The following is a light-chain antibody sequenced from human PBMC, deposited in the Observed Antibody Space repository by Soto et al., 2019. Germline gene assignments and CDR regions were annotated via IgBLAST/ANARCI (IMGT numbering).Light chain of an antibody. Sequence: EIVLTQSPATLSFSPGERSTLSCMASESINNSYLAWYQQKPGQAPRVLIYVASTRATGIPARFSGSGSGTDFTLSISRVEPEDFAVYYCQQRFNWQVTFGQGTRLEIK. CDR1: ESINNSY. CDR2: VAS. J-gene: IGKJ5*01. CDR3: QQRFNWQVT. V-gene: IGKV3D-20*02.